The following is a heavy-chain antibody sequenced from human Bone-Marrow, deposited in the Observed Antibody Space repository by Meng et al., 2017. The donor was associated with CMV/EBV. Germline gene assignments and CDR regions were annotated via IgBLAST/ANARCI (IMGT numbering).Heavy chain of an antibody. Sequence: GESLKISCAASGFTFSSYSMNWVRQAPGKGLEWVSYISSSSSTIYYADSVKGRFTISRDNAKNSLYLQMNSLRAEDTAVYYCAREDDYFYYYYGMDVWGQGTTVTVSS. CDR3: AREDDYFYYYYGMDV. D-gene: IGHD2/OR15-2a*01. CDR2: ISSSSSTI. V-gene: IGHV3-48*04. J-gene: IGHJ6*02. CDR1: GFTFSSYS.